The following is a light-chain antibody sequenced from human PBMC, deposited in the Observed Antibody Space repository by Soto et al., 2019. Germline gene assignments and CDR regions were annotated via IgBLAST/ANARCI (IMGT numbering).Light chain of an antibody. CDR1: QSISSW. CDR3: QHYNSYTWT. Sequence: DIQMTQSHSTLSASVGDRVTITCRASQSISSWLAWYQQKPGKAPKLLIYKASSLESGVPSRFSGSGSGTEFTLTISSLQHDDFANYYCQHYNSYTWTFGQGTKVDIK. CDR2: KAS. V-gene: IGKV1-5*03. J-gene: IGKJ1*01.